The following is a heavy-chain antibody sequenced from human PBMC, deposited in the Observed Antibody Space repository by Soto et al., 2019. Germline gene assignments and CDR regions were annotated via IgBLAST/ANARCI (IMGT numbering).Heavy chain of an antibody. CDR3: TKSEVRYYFDY. CDR1: GFTFSGSA. V-gene: IGHV3-73*01. CDR2: IRSKANSYAT. Sequence: PGGSLRLSCAASGFTFSGSAMHWVRQASGKGLEWVGRIRSKANSYATAYAASVKGRFTISRDDSKNTAYLQMNSLKTEDTAVYYCTKSEVRYYFDYWGQGTLVTVSS. D-gene: IGHD3-10*01. J-gene: IGHJ4*02.